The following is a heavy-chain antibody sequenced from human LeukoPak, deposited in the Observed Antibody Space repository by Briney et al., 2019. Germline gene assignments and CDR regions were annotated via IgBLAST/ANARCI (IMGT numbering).Heavy chain of an antibody. CDR2: IYPGDSDT. V-gene: IGHV5-51*01. D-gene: IGHD1-26*01. CDR1: GYSFTSYW. J-gene: IGHJ4*02. Sequence: PGESLKIFCKGSGYSFTSYWIGWVRHMPGKGLEWMGIIYPGDSDTTYSPSFQSQVTISADKSISPAYLQLSSLKASDNAMYYCARQSGLVGAISDWGQGTLVTVSS. CDR3: ARQSGLVGAISD.